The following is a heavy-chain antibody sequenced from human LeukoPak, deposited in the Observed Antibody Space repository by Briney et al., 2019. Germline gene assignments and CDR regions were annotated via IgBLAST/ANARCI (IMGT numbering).Heavy chain of an antibody. Sequence: GGSLRLSCAASGFSFNYFAMNWVRQAPGKGLEWVSTISGSDDSTYYADSVKGRFTISRDNAKNSLYLQMNSLRAEDTAVYYCARDGYSSPRYYYYGMDVWGQGTTVTVSS. CDR2: ISGSDDST. D-gene: IGHD6-19*01. CDR3: ARDGYSSPRYYYYGMDV. J-gene: IGHJ6*02. CDR1: GFSFNYFA. V-gene: IGHV3-23*01.